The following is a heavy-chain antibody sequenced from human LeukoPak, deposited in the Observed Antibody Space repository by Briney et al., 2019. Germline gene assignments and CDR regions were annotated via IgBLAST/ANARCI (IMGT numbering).Heavy chain of an antibody. V-gene: IGHV3-21*01. Sequence: GGSLRLSCAASGFTFSMYTMNWVRQAPGTGLEWVSGISSGSSYIYYADSVKGRFTISRDNAKNSLYLQMNSLRAEDTAVYYCARDYGSGFLLFDYWGQGTLVTVSS. CDR1: GFTFSMYT. CDR2: ISSGSSYI. CDR3: ARDYGSGFLLFDY. D-gene: IGHD6-19*01. J-gene: IGHJ4*02.